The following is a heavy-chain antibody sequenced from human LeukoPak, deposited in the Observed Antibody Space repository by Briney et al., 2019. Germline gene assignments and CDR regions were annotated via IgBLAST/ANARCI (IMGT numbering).Heavy chain of an antibody. D-gene: IGHD4-17*01. CDR1: GFTFSSYG. J-gene: IGHJ4*02. CDR3: AKDDGDNEDYFDY. Sequence: GGSLRLSCAASGFTFSSYGMHWVRQAPGKGLEGVAFIRYDGSNKYYADSVKGRFTISRDNSKNTLYLQMNSLRAEDTAVYYCAKDDGDNEDYFDYWGQGTLVTVSS. CDR2: IRYDGSNK. V-gene: IGHV3-30*02.